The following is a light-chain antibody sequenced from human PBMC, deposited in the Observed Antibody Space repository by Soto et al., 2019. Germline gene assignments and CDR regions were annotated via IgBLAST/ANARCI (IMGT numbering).Light chain of an antibody. CDR2: DAS. CDR1: QSVSSS. CDR3: QQRNNWPLT. V-gene: IGKV3-11*01. J-gene: IGKJ4*01. Sequence: EIVLTQSPATLSLSPGERATLSCTASQSVSSSLAWYQRKPGQAPRLLIYDASNRATGIPARFSGSGSGTDFTLTISSLEPEEFAVYYCQQRNNWPLTFGGGTEVEI.